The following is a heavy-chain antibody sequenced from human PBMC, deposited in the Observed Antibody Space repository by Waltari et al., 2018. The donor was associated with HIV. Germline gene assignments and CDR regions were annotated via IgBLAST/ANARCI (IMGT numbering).Heavy chain of an antibody. Sequence: QLQLQESGPGLVKPSETLYLTCTVSGGSISSSCYYWGWIRQPPGKGLEWIGGIYYSGSTNSDPSLNSRVTISVDTSKNQFSLKLSSVTAADTAVYYCARHGPPPYYSSGYCLAFDIWGQGTMVTVSS. CDR3: ARHGPPPYYSSGYCLAFDI. V-gene: IGHV4-39*01. CDR2: IYYSGST. D-gene: IGHD3-22*01. CDR1: GGSISSSCYY. J-gene: IGHJ3*02.